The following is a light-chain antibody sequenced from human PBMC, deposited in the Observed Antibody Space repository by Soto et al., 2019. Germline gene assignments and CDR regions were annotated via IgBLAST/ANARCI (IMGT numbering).Light chain of an antibody. CDR3: TSYTTSSSTYV. J-gene: IGLJ1*01. CDR1: SSDVGDYNY. V-gene: IGLV2-14*01. CDR2: EVS. Sequence: QSVLTQPASVSGSPGQSITISCTGTSSDVGDYNYVSWYQQHPGKAPKLMIFEVSNRPSGVSNRFSGSKSGNTASLTISGLQAEDEDDYYCTSYTTSSSTYVFGTGTKVTVL.